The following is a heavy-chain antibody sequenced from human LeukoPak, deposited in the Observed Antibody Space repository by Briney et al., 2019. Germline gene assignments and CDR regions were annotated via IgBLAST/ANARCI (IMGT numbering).Heavy chain of an antibody. CDR3: ARVAGTGSFDY. Sequence: SETLSLTCTVSGGSISSYYWSWIRQPPRKGLEWIGYIYYSGSTNYNPSLKSRVTISVDTSKNQFSLKLGSVTAADTAVYYCARVAGTGSFDYWGQGTLVTVSS. CDR1: GGSISSYY. CDR2: IYYSGST. D-gene: IGHD3/OR15-3a*01. J-gene: IGHJ4*02. V-gene: IGHV4-59*01.